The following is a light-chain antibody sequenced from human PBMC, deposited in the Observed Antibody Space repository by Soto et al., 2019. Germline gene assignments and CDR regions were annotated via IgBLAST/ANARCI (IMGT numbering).Light chain of an antibody. CDR1: QSVSTY. CDR3: QQRSNWPWT. J-gene: IGKJ1*01. V-gene: IGKV3-11*01. Sequence: EIVMTQSPATLSVSPGERATLSCRASQSVSTYLAWYQQKPGQAPRLLIYDASNSATGIPARFSGSGSGTDFTLTISSLEPEDFAVYYCQQRSNWPWTFGQGTKVDIK. CDR2: DAS.